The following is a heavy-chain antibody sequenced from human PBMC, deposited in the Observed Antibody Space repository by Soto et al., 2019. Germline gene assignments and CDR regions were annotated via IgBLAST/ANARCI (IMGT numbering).Heavy chain of an antibody. J-gene: IGHJ4*02. Sequence: HPGGSLRLSCAASGFTFSSYAMSWVRQAPGKGLEWVSAISGSGGSTYYADSVKGRFTISRDNSKNTLYLQMNSLRAEDTAVYYCAKADTMITFGGVTQVPDYWGQGTLVTVSS. CDR2: ISGSGGST. CDR3: AKADTMITFGGVTQVPDY. V-gene: IGHV3-23*01. CDR1: GFTFSSYA. D-gene: IGHD3-16*01.